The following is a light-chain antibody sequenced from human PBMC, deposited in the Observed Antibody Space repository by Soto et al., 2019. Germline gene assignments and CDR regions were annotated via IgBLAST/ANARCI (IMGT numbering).Light chain of an antibody. V-gene: IGLV2-14*01. CDR1: SSDVGGYNY. J-gene: IGLJ3*02. CDR2: DVS. CDR3: SSYTSSSTWM. Sequence: QSALTQPASVSGSPAQSITISCTGTSSDVGGYNYVSWYQQHPGKAPKLMIYDVSNRPSGVSDRFSGSKSGNTASLTISGLQAEDDADYYCSSYTSSSTWMFGPGTKLIVL.